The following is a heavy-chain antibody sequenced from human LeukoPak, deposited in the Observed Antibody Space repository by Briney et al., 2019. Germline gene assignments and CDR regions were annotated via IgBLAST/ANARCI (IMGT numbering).Heavy chain of an antibody. CDR3: ARSYSSSSWGDADAFDI. J-gene: IGHJ3*02. D-gene: IGHD6-6*01. Sequence: ASVKVSCKASGYTFTSYDINWVRQATGQGLEWMGWMNPNSGNTGYAQKFQGRVTMTRNTSISTAYMELSSLRSEDTAVYYCARSYSSSSWGDADAFDIWGQGTMVTASS. V-gene: IGHV1-8*01. CDR2: MNPNSGNT. CDR1: GYTFTSYD.